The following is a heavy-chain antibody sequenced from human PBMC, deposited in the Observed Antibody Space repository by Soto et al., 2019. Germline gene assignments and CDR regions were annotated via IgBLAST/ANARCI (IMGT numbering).Heavy chain of an antibody. J-gene: IGHJ5*01. V-gene: IGHV3-30*03. CDR1: GFTFSDSG. D-gene: IGHD3-22*01. CDR3: ARWVGGSMYDNSGKYDS. CDR2: VSNDGNRK. Sequence: QVQLVESGGGVVQPGRSLRLTCAASGFTFSDSGMHWVRQAPGKGLEWVALVSNDGNRKYYADSVKGRFTISRDNSANTLYLQINSLRAEDTAVYYCARWVGGSMYDNSGKYDSWGQGTLVTVSS.